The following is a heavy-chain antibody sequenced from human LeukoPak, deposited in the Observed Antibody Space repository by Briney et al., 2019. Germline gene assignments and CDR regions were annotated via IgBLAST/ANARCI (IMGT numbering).Heavy chain of an antibody. Sequence: SETLSLTCTVYGASISSYYWSWIRQPPGKGLEWIGYISYSGSTNYNPSLKSRVTISADTSKNQVSLTLSSVTAADTAVYYCARHPELYFFDYWGQGTLVTVSS. CDR1: GASISSYY. CDR2: ISYSGST. V-gene: IGHV4-59*08. D-gene: IGHD3-10*01. J-gene: IGHJ4*02. CDR3: ARHPELYFFDY.